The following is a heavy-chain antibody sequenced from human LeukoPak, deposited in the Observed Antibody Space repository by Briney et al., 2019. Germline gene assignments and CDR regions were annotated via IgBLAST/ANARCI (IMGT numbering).Heavy chain of an antibody. Sequence: RPGGSLRLSCAASGFTFSSYGMHWVRQAPGKGLEWVAVISYDGSNKYYADSVKGRFTISRDNSKNTLYLQMNSLRAEDTAVYYCAKGRVGATLYFDYWGQGTLVTVSS. CDR2: ISYDGSNK. CDR3: AKGRVGATLYFDY. D-gene: IGHD1-26*01. CDR1: GFTFSSYG. V-gene: IGHV3-30*18. J-gene: IGHJ4*02.